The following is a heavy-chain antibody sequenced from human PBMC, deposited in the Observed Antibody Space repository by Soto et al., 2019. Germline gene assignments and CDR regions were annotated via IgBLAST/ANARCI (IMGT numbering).Heavy chain of an antibody. J-gene: IGHJ3*02. V-gene: IGHV1-18*01. Sequence: QVQLVQSGAEVKKPGASVKVSCKASGYTFTSYGISWVRQAPGQGLEWMGWISAYNGNTNYAQKLQGRVTMTTDTSTSTAYMELRSLRSDDTAVYYCARDLYCSSTSCYKRYDAFAIWGQGTMVTVSS. CDR3: ARDLYCSSTSCYKRYDAFAI. CDR2: ISAYNGNT. CDR1: GYTFTSYG. D-gene: IGHD2-2*02.